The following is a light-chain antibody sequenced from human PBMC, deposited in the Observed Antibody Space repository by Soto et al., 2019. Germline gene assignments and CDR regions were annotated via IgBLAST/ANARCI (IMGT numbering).Light chain of an antibody. CDR1: SGHSSYA. V-gene: IGLV4-69*01. Sequence: QPVLTQSPSAPASLGASVKLTCTLSSGHSSYAIAWHQQQPEKGPRYLMKLNSDGSHSKGDGIPDRFSGSSSGAERYLTIPRLQSEDEADYYCQTWGTGIVVFGGGTKLTVL. J-gene: IGLJ2*01. CDR3: QTWGTGIVV. CDR2: LNSDGSH.